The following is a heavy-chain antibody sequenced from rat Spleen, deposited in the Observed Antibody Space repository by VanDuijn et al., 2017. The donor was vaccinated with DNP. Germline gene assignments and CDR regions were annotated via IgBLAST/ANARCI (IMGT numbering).Heavy chain of an antibody. CDR1: GFNFSDYN. CDR3: ARPDH. Sequence: EVRLVASGGGLVQPGGSLKLSCAASGFNFSDYNMAWVRQTPKKGLEWVATISYDGSSTYYRDSVKGRFTISRDNAKSTLYLQMDSLRSEDTATYYCARPDHWGQGVMVTVSS. CDR2: ISYDGSST. V-gene: IGHV5-7*01. J-gene: IGHJ2*01.